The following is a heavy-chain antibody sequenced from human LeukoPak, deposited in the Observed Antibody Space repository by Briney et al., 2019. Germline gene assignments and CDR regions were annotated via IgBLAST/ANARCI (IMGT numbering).Heavy chain of an antibody. CDR2: IIPIFGTA. D-gene: IGHD1-26*01. J-gene: IGHJ3*02. Sequence: ASAKVSCKASGGTFSSYAISWVRQAPGQGLEWMGGIIPIFGTANYAQKFQGRVTITADESTSTAYMELSSLRSGDTAVYYCARVAGALNNAFDIWGQGTMVTVSS. V-gene: IGHV1-69*13. CDR3: ARVAGALNNAFDI. CDR1: GGTFSSYA.